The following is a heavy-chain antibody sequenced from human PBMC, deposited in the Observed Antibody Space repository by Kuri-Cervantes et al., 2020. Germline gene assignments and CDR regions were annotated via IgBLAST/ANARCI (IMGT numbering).Heavy chain of an antibody. CDR3: ARDRTSVVDPFDY. D-gene: IGHD2-15*01. CDR1: GFTFSSYG. J-gene: IGHJ4*02. V-gene: IGHV3-30*03. CDR2: ISYDGSNK. Sequence: GESLKISCAASGFTFSSYGMHWVRQAPGKGLEWVAVISYDGSNKYYADSVKGRFTISRDNAKNSLYLQMNSLRAEDTAVYYCARDRTSVVDPFDYWGQGTLVTVSS.